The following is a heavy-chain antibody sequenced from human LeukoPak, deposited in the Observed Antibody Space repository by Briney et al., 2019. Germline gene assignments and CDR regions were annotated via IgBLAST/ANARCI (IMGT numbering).Heavy chain of an antibody. CDR2: VYYSGST. CDR1: GDSISSSNYY. D-gene: IGHD4-23*01. J-gene: IGHJ4*02. V-gene: IGHV4-39*01. CDR3: ATSYGGHGNVFDY. Sequence: SETLSLTCTVSGDSISSSNYYWGWIRQPPGKGLEWIGNVYYSGSTFYNPSLKSRVTISVDTSKNQFSLKLGSVTAADTAVYYCATSYGGHGNVFDYWGQGTLVTVSS.